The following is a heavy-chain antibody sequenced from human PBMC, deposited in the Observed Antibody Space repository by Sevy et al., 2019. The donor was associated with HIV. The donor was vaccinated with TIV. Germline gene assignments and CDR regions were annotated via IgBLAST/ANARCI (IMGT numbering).Heavy chain of an antibody. D-gene: IGHD2-21*02. J-gene: IGHJ4*02. CDR3: ARGNAVTARGDYFDS. CDR1: RGTFSNYG. Sequence: ASVKVSCKASRGTFSNYGISRVRQAPGQGLEWVGWIVPFFGTANYAQKVQGRVTITTDESTSTAYMELSSLRSEDTAVYFCARGNAVTARGDYFDSWGQGTLVTVSS. V-gene: IGHV1-69*05. CDR2: IVPFFGTA.